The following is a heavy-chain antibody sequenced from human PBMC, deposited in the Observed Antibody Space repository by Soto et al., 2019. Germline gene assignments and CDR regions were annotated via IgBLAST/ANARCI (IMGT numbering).Heavy chain of an antibody. CDR1: GYSFTSYW. CDR2: IYPGDPDT. J-gene: IGHJ4*02. Sequence: GESLKISCKGSGYSFTSYWIGWVRQMPGKGLEWMGIIYPGDPDTRYSPSFQGQVTISADKSISTAYLQWSSLKASDTAMYYCARSWGNYGGSQYYFDYWGQGTLVTV. V-gene: IGHV5-51*01. CDR3: ARSWGNYGGSQYYFDY. D-gene: IGHD3-16*01.